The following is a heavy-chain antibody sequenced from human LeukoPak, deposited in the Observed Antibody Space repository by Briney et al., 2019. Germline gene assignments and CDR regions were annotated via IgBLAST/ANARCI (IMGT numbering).Heavy chain of an antibody. CDR1: GGSISSYY. J-gene: IGHJ1*01. V-gene: IGHV4-34*01. D-gene: IGHD6-13*01. CDR3: ARGSSSWFQH. Sequence: PSETLSLTCTVSGGSISSYYWSWIRQPPGKGLEWIGEINHSGSTNYNPPLKSRVTISVDTSKNQFSLKLSSVTAADTAVYYCARGSSSWFQHWGQGTLVTVSS. CDR2: INHSGST.